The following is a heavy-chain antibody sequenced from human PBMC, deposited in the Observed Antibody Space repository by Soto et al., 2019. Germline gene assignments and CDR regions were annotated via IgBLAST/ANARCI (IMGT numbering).Heavy chain of an antibody. Sequence: GESLNTSVKGSGYSLTSYWIGWVRQMPGKGLEWMGIIYPGDSDTRYSPSFQGQVTISADKSISTAYLQWSSLKASDTAMYYCARSSIAADTNWFDPWGQGTLVTVS. J-gene: IGHJ5*02. CDR2: IYPGDSDT. D-gene: IGHD6-25*01. CDR3: ARSSIAADTNWFDP. CDR1: GYSLTSYW. V-gene: IGHV5-51*03.